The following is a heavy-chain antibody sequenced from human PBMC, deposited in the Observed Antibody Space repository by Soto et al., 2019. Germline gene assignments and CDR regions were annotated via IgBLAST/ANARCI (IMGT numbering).Heavy chain of an antibody. Sequence: SVKVSCKASGFTFSSSAINWVRQAPGQGLEWIGWIIACSGNTNYAQKFQGRVTITRDTSTNTAYMELTSLRSEDTAVYYCEADQYCGGDGYVDYWG. V-gene: IGHV1-58*02. CDR2: IIACSGNT. J-gene: IGHJ4*01. CDR1: GFTFSSSA. D-gene: IGHD2-21*02. CDR3: EADQYCGGDGYVDY.